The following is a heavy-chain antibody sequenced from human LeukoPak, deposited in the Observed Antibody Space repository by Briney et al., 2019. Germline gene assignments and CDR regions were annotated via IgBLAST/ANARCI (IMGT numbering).Heavy chain of an antibody. CDR2: ISSSSTM. D-gene: IGHD3-22*01. Sequence: GGSLRLSCAASGFTFSSYSMNWVRQAPGKGLEWVSYISSSSTMYYADSVKGRFTISRDNAKNSLYLQMNSLRAEDTAVYYCAREDDYYDSSGYPVWGQGTLVTVSS. CDR1: GFTFSSYS. J-gene: IGHJ4*02. CDR3: AREDDYYDSSGYPV. V-gene: IGHV3-48*04.